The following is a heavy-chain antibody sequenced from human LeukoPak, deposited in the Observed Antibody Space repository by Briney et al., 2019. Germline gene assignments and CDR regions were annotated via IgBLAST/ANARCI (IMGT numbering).Heavy chain of an antibody. CDR1: GFTFDDYA. CDR2: ISWNSGSI. CDR3: AKDMYYDFWSGPHPRYAFDI. J-gene: IGHJ3*02. D-gene: IGHD3-3*01. Sequence: GGSLRLSCAASGFTFDDYAMHWVRQAPGKGLEWVSGISWNSGSIGYADSVKGRFTISRDNAKNSLYLQMNSLRAEDMALYYCAKDMYYDFWSGPHPRYAFDIWGQGTMVTVSS. V-gene: IGHV3-9*03.